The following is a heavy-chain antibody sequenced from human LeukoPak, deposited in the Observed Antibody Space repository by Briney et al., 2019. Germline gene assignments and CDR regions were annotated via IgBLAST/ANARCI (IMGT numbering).Heavy chain of an antibody. D-gene: IGHD3-22*01. V-gene: IGHV3-7*04. CDR2: IKPDGSDQ. Sequence: GGSLRLSCAASGFTFSNYWMTCVRQAPGKGLEWVANIKPDGSDQFYVDSLKRRFTISRDNAKNSLYVQLNNLRDEDTALYYCARDPVGYDNSGYWRAFDIWGQGTMVTVSS. CDR1: GFTFSNYW. CDR3: ARDPVGYDNSGYWRAFDI. J-gene: IGHJ3*02.